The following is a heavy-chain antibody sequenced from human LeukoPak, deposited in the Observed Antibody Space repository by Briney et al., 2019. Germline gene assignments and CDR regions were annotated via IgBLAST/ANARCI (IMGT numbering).Heavy chain of an antibody. Sequence: SVNVSCKASGGTFSSYAISWVRQAPGQGLEWMGGIIPIFGTANYAQKFQGRVTITADESTSTAYMELSSLRSEDTAVYYCARGYYDSSGYYYYWGQGTLVTVSS. V-gene: IGHV1-69*13. CDR3: ARGYYDSSGYYYY. D-gene: IGHD3-22*01. J-gene: IGHJ4*02. CDR1: GGTFSSYA. CDR2: IIPIFGTA.